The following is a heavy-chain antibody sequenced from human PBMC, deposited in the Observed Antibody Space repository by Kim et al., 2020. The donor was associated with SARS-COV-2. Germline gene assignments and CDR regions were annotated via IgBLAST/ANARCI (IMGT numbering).Heavy chain of an antibody. CDR1: GGSFSGYY. CDR2: INHSGST. D-gene: IGHD3-9*01. J-gene: IGHJ4*02. Sequence: SETLSLTCAVFGGSFSGYYWSWIRQPPGKGLEWIGEINHSGSTNYNPSLKSRVTISVDTSKNQFSLKLSSVTAADTAVYYCARRRYFDWLSPFDYWGQGTLVTVSS. V-gene: IGHV4-34*01. CDR3: ARRRYFDWLSPFDY.